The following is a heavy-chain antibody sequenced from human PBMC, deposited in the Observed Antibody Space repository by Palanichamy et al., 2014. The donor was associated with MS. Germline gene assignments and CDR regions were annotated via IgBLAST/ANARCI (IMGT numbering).Heavy chain of an antibody. CDR1: GFTFSSYA. Sequence: QVQLVESGGGVVQPGRSLRLSCAASGFTFSSYAMHWVRQAPGKGLEWVAVISYDGSNKYYADSVKGRFTISRDNSKNTLYLQMDSLRAEDTAVYYCARDQDPPGSYYPDYWGQGTLVTVPS. V-gene: IGHV3-30-3*01. CDR3: ARDQDPPGSYYPDY. D-gene: IGHD3-10*01. J-gene: IGHJ4*02. CDR2: ISYDGSNK.